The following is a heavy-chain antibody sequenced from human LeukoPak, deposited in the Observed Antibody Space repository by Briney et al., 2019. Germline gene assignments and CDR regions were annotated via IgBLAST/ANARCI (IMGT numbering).Heavy chain of an antibody. Sequence: SETLSLTCTVSGGSISSYYWSWIRQPPGKGLEWIGYIYYSGSTNYNPSLKSRVTISVDTSKNQFSLKLSSVTAADTAVYYCARAEFGAAFDIWGQGTMVTVSS. CDR2: IYYSGST. CDR3: ARAEFGAAFDI. J-gene: IGHJ3*02. D-gene: IGHD3-16*01. V-gene: IGHV4-59*12. CDR1: GGSISSYY.